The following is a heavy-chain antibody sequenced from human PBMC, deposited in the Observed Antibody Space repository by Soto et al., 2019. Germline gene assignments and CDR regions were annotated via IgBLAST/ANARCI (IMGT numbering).Heavy chain of an antibody. CDR1: GYTFTGYY. J-gene: IGHJ4*02. Sequence: GASVKVSCKASGYTFTGYYMHWVRQAPGQGLEWMGWINPNSGGTNYAQKFQGRVTMTRDTSISTAYMELSRLRSDDTAVYYCARDIYEGITMVRGPFDYWGQGTLVTV. CDR2: INPNSGGT. V-gene: IGHV1-2*02. D-gene: IGHD3-10*01. CDR3: ARDIYEGITMVRGPFDY.